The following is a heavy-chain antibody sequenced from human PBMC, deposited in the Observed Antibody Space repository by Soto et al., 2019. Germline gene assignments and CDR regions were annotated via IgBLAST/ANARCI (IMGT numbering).Heavy chain of an antibody. CDR2: INGDWYST. Sequence: PGGSLRLSCAASGFTLNSFFMHWVRQAPGKGLVWVSRINGDWYSTTYADSVKGRFTISRDNAKNTLYLQMNSLRVEDTAVYYCARAAVAGTCWFDPWGQGTLVTVSS. CDR1: GFTLNSFF. D-gene: IGHD6-19*01. J-gene: IGHJ5*02. CDR3: ARAAVAGTCWFDP. V-gene: IGHV3-74*01.